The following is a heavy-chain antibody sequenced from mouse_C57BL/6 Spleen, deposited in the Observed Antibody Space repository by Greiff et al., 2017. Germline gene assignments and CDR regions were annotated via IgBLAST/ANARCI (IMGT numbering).Heavy chain of an antibody. CDR2: ISYDGSN. V-gene: IGHV3-6*01. J-gene: IGHJ4*01. CDR1: GYSITSGYY. D-gene: IGHD1-1*01. CDR3: ARDLLPYYGSSDYYAMDY. Sequence: EVKLVESGPGLVKPSQSLSLTCSVTGYSITSGYYWNWIRQFPGNKLEWMGYISYDGSNNYNPSLKNRISITRDTSKNQFFLKLNSVTTEDTATYYCARDLLPYYGSSDYYAMDYWGQGTSVTVSS.